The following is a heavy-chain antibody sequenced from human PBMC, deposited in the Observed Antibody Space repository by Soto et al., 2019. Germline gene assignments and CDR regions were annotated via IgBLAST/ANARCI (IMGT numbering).Heavy chain of an antibody. J-gene: IGHJ6*02. V-gene: IGHV1-2*02. D-gene: IGHD6-6*01. CDR1: GHTFSAYN. Sequence: ASVKVSCKASGHTFSAYNIHWVRQAPGQGLEWLGWINPNTGGTNYAQGFPGRVILTRDTATNTAYMEVTRLISDDTAVYYCVRGNLGTARGFYYGMDVWGQGTTVTVSS. CDR3: VRGNLGTARGFYYGMDV. CDR2: INPNTGGT.